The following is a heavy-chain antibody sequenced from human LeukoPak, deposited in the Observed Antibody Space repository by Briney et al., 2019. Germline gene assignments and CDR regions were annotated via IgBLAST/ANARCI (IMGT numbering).Heavy chain of an antibody. J-gene: IGHJ4*02. CDR2: ISSSSSYI. CDR3: ASNKDSGWYSDY. Sequence: GGSLRLSCAASRFTFSSYSMNWVRQAPGKGLEWVSSISSSSSYIYYADSVKGRFTISRDNAKNSLYLQMNSLRAEDTAVYYCASNKDSGWYSDYWGQGTLVTVSS. CDR1: RFTFSSYS. D-gene: IGHD6-19*01. V-gene: IGHV3-21*01.